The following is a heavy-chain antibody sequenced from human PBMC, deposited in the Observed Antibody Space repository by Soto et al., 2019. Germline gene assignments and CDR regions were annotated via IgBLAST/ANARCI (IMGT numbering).Heavy chain of an antibody. D-gene: IGHD1-1*01. CDR3: VKGGATTNIILDS. CDR2: IRGSGETT. V-gene: IGHV3-23*01. Sequence: EVELLESGGGLVQPGGSLRLSCAASGFTSSNYAMTWVRQSPGKGLEWLSSIRGSGETTYYADSVKGRVTISRDNDKNTLYLQINSLTAGDTAVYYGVKGGATTNIILDSWGPGTSVIVSA. CDR1: GFTSSNYA. J-gene: IGHJ4*02.